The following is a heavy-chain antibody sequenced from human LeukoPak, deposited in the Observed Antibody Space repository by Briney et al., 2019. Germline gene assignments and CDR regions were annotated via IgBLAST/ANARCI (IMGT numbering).Heavy chain of an antibody. CDR2: IYPGDSDT. V-gene: IGHV5-51*01. CDR3: ARTIIAAGDAFDI. Sequence: GESLKISCKGSGYGFTSYWIGWVRQMPGKGLEWMGIIYPGDSDTRYSPSFQGQVTISADKSISTAYLQWSSLKASDTAMYYCARTIIAAGDAFDIWGQGTMVTVSS. CDR1: GYGFTSYW. J-gene: IGHJ3*02. D-gene: IGHD2-15*01.